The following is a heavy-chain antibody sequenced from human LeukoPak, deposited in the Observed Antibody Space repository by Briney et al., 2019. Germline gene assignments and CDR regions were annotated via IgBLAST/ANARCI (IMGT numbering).Heavy chain of an antibody. CDR2: IWYDGSNK. V-gene: IGHV3-33*01. J-gene: IGHJ4*02. D-gene: IGHD6-19*01. CDR3: ARDGYSSGWTRFDH. Sequence: PGRSLRLSCAASGFTFSSYGMHWVRQAPGKGLEWVAVIWYDGSNKYYADSVKGRFTISRDNSKNTLYLQMNSLRAEDTAVYYCARDGYSSGWTRFDHWGQGTLVTVSS. CDR1: GFTFSSYG.